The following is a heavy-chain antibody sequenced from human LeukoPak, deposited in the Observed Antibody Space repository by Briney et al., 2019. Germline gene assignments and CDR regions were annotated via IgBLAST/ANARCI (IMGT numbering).Heavy chain of an antibody. CDR3: AREFRSYPDY. CDR1: GFTFSSYE. V-gene: IGHV3-48*03. D-gene: IGHD1-26*01. J-gene: IGHJ4*02. CDR2: ISSSGSTI. Sequence: GGSLRLSCAASGFTFSSYEMNWVRQAPGKGLEWVSYISSSGSTINYADSVKGRFTISRDNAKNSLYLQVNSLRAEDTAVYYCAREFRSYPDYWGQGTLVTVSS.